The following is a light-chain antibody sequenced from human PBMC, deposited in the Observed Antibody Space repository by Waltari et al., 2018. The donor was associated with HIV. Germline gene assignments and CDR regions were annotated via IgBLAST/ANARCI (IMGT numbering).Light chain of an antibody. CDR2: QDN. CDR1: KLESKY. J-gene: IGLJ2*01. CDR3: QAWDSSTGVI. Sequence: SYELTQSPSVSVSPGQTASITCSGEKLESKYACWYQQKSGQPPVLVMYQDNKRPSGIPERFSGSNSGHTATLTISETRAMNEADYYCQAWDSSTGVIFGGGTKLTVL. V-gene: IGLV3-1*01.